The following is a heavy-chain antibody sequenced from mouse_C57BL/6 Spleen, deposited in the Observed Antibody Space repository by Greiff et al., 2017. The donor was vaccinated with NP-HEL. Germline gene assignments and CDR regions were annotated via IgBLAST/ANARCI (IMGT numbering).Heavy chain of an antibody. D-gene: IGHD1-1*01. CDR1: GFTFSDYG. CDR3: ARGDYYGSRYDY. Sequence: EVHLVESGGGLVKPGGSLKLSCAASGFTFSDYGMHWVRQAPEKGLEWVAYISSGSSTIYYADTVKGRFTISRDNAKNNLFLQMTSLRSEDTAMYYCARGDYYGSRYDYWGQGTTLTVSS. J-gene: IGHJ2*01. CDR2: ISSGSSTI. V-gene: IGHV5-17*01.